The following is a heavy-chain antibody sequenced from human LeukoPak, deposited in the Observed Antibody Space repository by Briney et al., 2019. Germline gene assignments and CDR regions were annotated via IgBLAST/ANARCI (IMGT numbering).Heavy chain of an antibody. CDR1: GFTFSSYW. V-gene: IGHV3-23*01. CDR3: ARGGVDYYGSGTYYLMYYFDY. CDR2: FSGSGGST. Sequence: GGSLRLSCAASGFTFSSYWMSWVRQAPGKGLEWVSAFSGSGGSTYYADSVKGRFTSSRDDPHNTLYLQMNSLRAEDTAVYFCARGGVDYYGSGTYYLMYYFDYWGQGALVTVSS. D-gene: IGHD3-10*01. J-gene: IGHJ4*02.